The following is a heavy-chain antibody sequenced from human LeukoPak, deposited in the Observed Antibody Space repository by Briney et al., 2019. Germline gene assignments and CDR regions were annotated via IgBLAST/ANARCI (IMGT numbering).Heavy chain of an antibody. CDR2: IYYSGST. V-gene: IGHV4-39*07. CDR3: ARARMITFGGVSWFDP. Sequence: SETLSLTCTVSGGSISSSSYYWGWIRQPPGKGLGWIGSIYYSGSTYYNPSLKSRVTISVDTSKNQFSLKLSSVTAADTAVYYCARARMITFGGVSWFDPWGQGTLVTVSS. CDR1: GGSISSSSYY. D-gene: IGHD3-16*01. J-gene: IGHJ5*02.